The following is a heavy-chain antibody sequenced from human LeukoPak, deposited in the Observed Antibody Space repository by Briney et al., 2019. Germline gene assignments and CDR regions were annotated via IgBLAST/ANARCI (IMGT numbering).Heavy chain of an antibody. CDR1: GGSISSGGYS. V-gene: IGHV4-30-2*01. Sequence: SQTLYLTCAVSGGSISSGGYSWSWIWQPPGKGLEWIGYTYHSGSTYYNPFLKRRVTITVDRSKNQFSLKLSSVTASDTAVYYCARGGPITMVRGVIINQNWFDPWGQGTLVTVSS. CDR2: TYHSGST. J-gene: IGHJ5*02. CDR3: ARGGPITMVRGVIINQNWFDP. D-gene: IGHD3-10*01.